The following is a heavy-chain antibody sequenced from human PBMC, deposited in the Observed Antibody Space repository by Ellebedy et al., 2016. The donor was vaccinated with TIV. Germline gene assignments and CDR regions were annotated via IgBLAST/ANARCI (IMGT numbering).Heavy chain of an antibody. Sequence: GGSLRLSCAASGFTFSAFAMHWVRQAPGKGLEWVSVISADGTSTFYGDSVKGRFTISRDNSKNPLFLQMNSLRGDDTAVYYCAKGSSSGYNYDRVGFAYWGQGNLVTVSS. CDR2: ISADGTST. CDR3: AKGSSSGYNYDRVGFAY. D-gene: IGHD3-16*01. V-gene: IGHV3-23*01. J-gene: IGHJ4*02. CDR1: GFTFSAFA.